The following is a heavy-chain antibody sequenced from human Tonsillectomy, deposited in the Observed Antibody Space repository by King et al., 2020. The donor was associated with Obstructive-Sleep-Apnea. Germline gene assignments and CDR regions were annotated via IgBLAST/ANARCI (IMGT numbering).Heavy chain of an antibody. J-gene: IGHJ4*02. CDR1: GFTFSSYG. Sequence: HVQLVESGGGVVQPGRSLRLSCAAAGFTFSSYGMHWVRQAPGKGLEWVAGIWYDVSNKYYADSVKGRFTISRDNSKNTLYLQMNSLRAEDTAVYYCARGGYYYDSSGYPWYFDYWGQGTLVTVSS. V-gene: IGHV3-33*01. CDR2: IWYDVSNK. CDR3: ARGGYYYDSSGYPWYFDY. D-gene: IGHD3-22*01.